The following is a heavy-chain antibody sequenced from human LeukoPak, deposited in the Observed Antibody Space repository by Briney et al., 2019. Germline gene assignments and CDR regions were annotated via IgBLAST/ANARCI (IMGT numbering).Heavy chain of an antibody. CDR1: GFTFSSYS. CDR3: ARGPGDYYYDSSGYPYYFDY. Sequence: PGGSLRLSCAASGFTFSSYSMNWVRQAPGKGMEWVSPISSSSSYIYYADSVKGRFTISRDNAKNSLYLQMNSLRAEDTAVYYCARGPGDYYYDSSGYPYYFDYWGQGTLVTVSS. V-gene: IGHV3-21*01. D-gene: IGHD3-22*01. J-gene: IGHJ4*02. CDR2: ISSSSSYI.